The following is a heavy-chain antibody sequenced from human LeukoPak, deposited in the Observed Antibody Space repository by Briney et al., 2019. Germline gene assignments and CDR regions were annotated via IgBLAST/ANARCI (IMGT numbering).Heavy chain of an antibody. V-gene: IGHV3-30*18. CDR2: ISYDGSNK. CDR3: AKDQGSGWHDSLLTPPEYGMDV. J-gene: IGHJ6*02. D-gene: IGHD6-19*01. Sequence: PGRSLRLSCAASGFTFSSYGMHWVRQAPGKGLEWVAVISYDGSNKYYADSVKGRFTISRDNSKNTLYLQMNSLRAEDTAVYYCAKDQGSGWHDSLLTPPEYGMDVWGQGTTVTVSS. CDR1: GFTFSSYG.